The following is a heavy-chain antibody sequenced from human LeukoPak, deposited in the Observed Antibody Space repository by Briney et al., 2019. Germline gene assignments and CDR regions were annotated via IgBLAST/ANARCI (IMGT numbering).Heavy chain of an antibody. D-gene: IGHD4-17*01. Sequence: GGSLRLSCAASGLTVSNNSVTWVRQAPGRGLEWVSVIFGGGTTNFADSVKGRFTISRDNSKNTLYLQMNSLRVEDTAVYYCARVDYGDYGSAFDIWGQGTMVTVSS. CDR1: GLTVSNNS. CDR3: ARVDYGDYGSAFDI. J-gene: IGHJ3*02. V-gene: IGHV3-53*01. CDR2: IFGGGTT.